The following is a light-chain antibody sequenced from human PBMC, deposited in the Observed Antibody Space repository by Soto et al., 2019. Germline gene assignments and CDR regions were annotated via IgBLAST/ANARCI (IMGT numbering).Light chain of an antibody. CDR3: CSYAGSYSWV. V-gene: IGLV2-11*01. Sequence: QSALTQPRSVSGSPGQSVTISCTGTSSDVGGYNYVSWYQQHPGKAPKLMIYDVNERPSGIPDRFSGSKSGNTASLTISALQAEDEADYYCCSYAGSYSWVFGGGTKLTVL. CDR1: SSDVGGYNY. J-gene: IGLJ3*02. CDR2: DVN.